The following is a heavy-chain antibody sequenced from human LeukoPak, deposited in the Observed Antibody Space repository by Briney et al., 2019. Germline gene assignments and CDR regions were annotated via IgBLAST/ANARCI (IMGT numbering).Heavy chain of an antibody. CDR2: INPSGGST. V-gene: IGHV1-46*01. D-gene: IGHD2-15*01. CDR3: ARVYCSGGSCYSNAFDI. CDR1: GYTFTSYY. Sequence: ASVKVSCKASGYTFTSYYMHWVRQAPGQGLDWMGIINPSGGSTSYAQKFQGRVTMTRDTSTSTVYMELSSLRSEDTAVYYCARVYCSGGSCYSNAFDIWGQGTMVTVSS. J-gene: IGHJ3*02.